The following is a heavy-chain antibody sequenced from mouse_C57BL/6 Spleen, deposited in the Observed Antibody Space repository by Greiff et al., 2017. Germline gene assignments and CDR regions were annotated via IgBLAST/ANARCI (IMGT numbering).Heavy chain of an antibody. CDR1: GYTFTSYW. CDR3: ARGEAYYYGSSLFDY. Sequence: QVQLQQPGTELVKPGASVKLSCKASGYTFTSYWMHWVKQRPGQGLEWIGNINPSNGGTNYNEKFKSKATLTVDKSSSTAYMQLSSLTSEDSAVXYCARGEAYYYGSSLFDYWGQGTTLTVSS. CDR2: INPSNGGT. J-gene: IGHJ2*01. V-gene: IGHV1-53*01. D-gene: IGHD1-1*01.